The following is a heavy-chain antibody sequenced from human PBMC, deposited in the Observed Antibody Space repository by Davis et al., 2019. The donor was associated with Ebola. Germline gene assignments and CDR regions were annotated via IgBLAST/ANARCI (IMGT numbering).Heavy chain of an antibody. D-gene: IGHD5-24*01. J-gene: IGHJ4*02. CDR3: ARQGRRDGYSIIDY. CDR1: GYTFTSYW. V-gene: IGHV5-51*01. Sequence: KVSCKASGYTFTSYWIGWVRQMPGKGLEWMGIIYPGDSDTRYSPSFQGQVTISADKSISTAYLQWSSLKASDTAMYYCARQGRRDGYSIIDYWGQGTLVTVSS. CDR2: IYPGDSDT.